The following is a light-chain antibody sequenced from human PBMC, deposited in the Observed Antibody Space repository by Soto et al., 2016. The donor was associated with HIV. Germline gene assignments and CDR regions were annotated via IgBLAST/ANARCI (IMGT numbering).Light chain of an antibody. CDR2: LIS. Sequence: DIQMTQSPPSLSASVGDRVSITCRSSQGIRNELGWYQQKPGRAPKRLIYLISTLQSGVPSRFSGSGSGTEFTLTISSLQPEDVATYYCLQHNRNPRTFGQGTKVEI. V-gene: IGKV1-17*01. CDR1: QGIRNE. CDR3: LQHNRNPRT. J-gene: IGKJ1*01.